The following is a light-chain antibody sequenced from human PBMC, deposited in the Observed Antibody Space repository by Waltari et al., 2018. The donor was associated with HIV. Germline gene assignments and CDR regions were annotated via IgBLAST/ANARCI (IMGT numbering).Light chain of an antibody. CDR2: SDN. V-gene: IGLV1-44*01. CDR1: TSNIGSNY. J-gene: IGLJ2*01. Sequence: QSVLTQPPSASGTPGQRVTISCSGTTSNIGSNYVNWYQQFPGTAPKLLIYSDNQRPSGVPDRFSGSKSGTSASLAISGLQSDDEGDYYCAAWDDSLNGLFGGGTKLIVL. CDR3: AAWDDSLNGL.